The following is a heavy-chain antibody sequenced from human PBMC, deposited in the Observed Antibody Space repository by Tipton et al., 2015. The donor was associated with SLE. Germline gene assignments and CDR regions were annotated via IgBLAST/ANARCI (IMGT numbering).Heavy chain of an antibody. D-gene: IGHD2-21*02. Sequence: TLSLTCAVYGGSFSGYYWSWIRQPPGKGLEWIGEINHSGSTNYNPSLKSRVTISVDTSKNQFSLKLSSVTAADTAVYHCARDSGAGAVVTAFDYWGQGTLVTVSS. CDR3: ARDSGAGAVVTAFDY. V-gene: IGHV4-34*01. CDR1: GGSFSGYY. CDR2: INHSGST. J-gene: IGHJ4*02.